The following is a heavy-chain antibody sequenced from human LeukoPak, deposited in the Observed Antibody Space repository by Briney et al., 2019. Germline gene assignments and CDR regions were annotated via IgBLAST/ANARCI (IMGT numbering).Heavy chain of an antibody. Sequence: SETLSLTCTVSGGSISSYYWSWIRQSPGKGLEWIGNIYYSGSTNYNPSLKSRVTISVDTSKNQFSLKLTSMTAADTAVYYCASGILTGYYAMDVWGQGTTVIVSS. V-gene: IGHV4-59*08. D-gene: IGHD3-9*01. CDR1: GGSISSYY. CDR2: IYYSGST. J-gene: IGHJ6*02. CDR3: ASGILTGYYAMDV.